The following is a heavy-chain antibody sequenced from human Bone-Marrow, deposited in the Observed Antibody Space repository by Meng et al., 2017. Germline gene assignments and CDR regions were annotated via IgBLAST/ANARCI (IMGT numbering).Heavy chain of an antibody. CDR2: ISSSSSYI. D-gene: IGHD1-1*01. V-gene: IGHV3-21*01. CDR1: GFTFSSYE. CDR3: ASLVEREIVYYYYGMDV. Sequence: GGSLRLSCAASGFTFSSYEMNWVRQAPGKGLEWVSSISSSSSYIYYADSVKGRFTISRDNAKNSLYLQMNSLRAEDTAVYYCASLVEREIVYYYYGMDVWGQGTTVTVSS. J-gene: IGHJ6*02.